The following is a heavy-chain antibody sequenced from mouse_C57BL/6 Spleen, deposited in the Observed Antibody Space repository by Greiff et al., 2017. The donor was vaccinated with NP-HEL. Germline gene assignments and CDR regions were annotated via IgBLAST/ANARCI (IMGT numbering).Heavy chain of an antibody. CDR1: GYTFTSYW. CDR2: IYPGSGST. D-gene: IGHD3-2*02. CDR3: ARWALGSSGYHYGC. Sequence: QVQLQQPGAELVKPGASVKMSCKASGYTFTSYWITWVKQRPGQGLEWIGDIYPGSGSTNYNEKFKSKATLTVDTSSSTAYMQLSSLTSEDSAFYYCARWALGSSGYHYGCWGKGTTLTVAS. J-gene: IGHJ2*01. V-gene: IGHV1-55*01.